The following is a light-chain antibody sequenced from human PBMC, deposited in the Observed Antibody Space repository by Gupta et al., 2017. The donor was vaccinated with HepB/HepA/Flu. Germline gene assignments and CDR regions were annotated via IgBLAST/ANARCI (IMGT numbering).Light chain of an antibody. CDR1: QSVLYSSNNKNY. CDR3: QQYYSTWIT. J-gene: IGKJ5*01. CDR2: WAS. Sequence: DIVMTQSPDSLAVSLGERATINCKSSQSVLYSSNNKNYLAWYQQKPGQPPKLLIYWASTRESGVPDRFSGSGSGTDFTLTIISLQAEDVAVYYCQQYYSTWITFGQGTRLEIK. V-gene: IGKV4-1*01.